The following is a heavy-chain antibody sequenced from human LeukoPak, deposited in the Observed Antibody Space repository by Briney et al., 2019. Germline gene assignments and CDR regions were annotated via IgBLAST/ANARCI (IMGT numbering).Heavy chain of an antibody. V-gene: IGHV3-30-3*01. CDR2: ISYDGSNK. Sequence: GGSLRLSCAASGFTFSSYAMHWVRQAPGKGLEWVAVISYDGSNKYYADSVKGRFTISRDNSKNTLYLQMNSLRAEDTAVYYCARDLAGHYYGSGSSFDYWGQGTLVTVS. CDR3: ARDLAGHYYGSGSSFDY. CDR1: GFTFSSYA. D-gene: IGHD3-10*01. J-gene: IGHJ4*02.